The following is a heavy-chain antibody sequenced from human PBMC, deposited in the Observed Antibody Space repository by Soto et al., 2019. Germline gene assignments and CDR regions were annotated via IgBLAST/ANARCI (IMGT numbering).Heavy chain of an antibody. D-gene: IGHD2-2*01. CDR2: IHSSGST. CDR3: ARNLPAATSEVVFDY. V-gene: IGHV4-59*06. CDR1: GGSFSGYY. J-gene: IGHJ4*02. Sequence: PSETLSLTCAVTGGSFSGYYWSWTRQSPGKGPEWIGYIHSSGSTFYNPPLKSRVTISADTSKELFSLNLKSVTAADTAVYYCARNLPAATSEVVFDYWGQGTLVTVSS.